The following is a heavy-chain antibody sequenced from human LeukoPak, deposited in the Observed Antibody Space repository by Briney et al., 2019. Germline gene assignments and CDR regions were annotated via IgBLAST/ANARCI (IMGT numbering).Heavy chain of an antibody. CDR1: GYTFTSYY. D-gene: IGHD2-21*02. J-gene: IGHJ4*02. Sequence: ASVKVSCKASGYTFTSYYMHWVRQAPGQGFEWMGIINPNSGGTNYAQKFQGRVTMTRDTSISTAYMELSRLRSDDTAVYYCARDKTAGDFDYWGQGTLVTVSS. CDR3: ARDKTAGDFDY. V-gene: IGHV1-2*02. CDR2: INPNSGGT.